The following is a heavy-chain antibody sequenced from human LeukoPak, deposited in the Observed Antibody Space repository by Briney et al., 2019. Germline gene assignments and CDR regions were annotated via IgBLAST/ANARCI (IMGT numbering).Heavy chain of an antibody. CDR2: IYSSGRT. CDR3: ARPGGRSGLAEYFQH. Sequence: PSETLSLTCIVSGGSTSGYYWSWIRQPAGEGLEWIGRIYSSGRTHYNPSLESRLTMSLDTSKNQFSLKLTSVTAADTAVYYCARPGGRSGLAEYFQHWGQGTLVTVSS. D-gene: IGHD6-19*01. J-gene: IGHJ1*01. CDR1: GGSTSGYY. V-gene: IGHV4-4*07.